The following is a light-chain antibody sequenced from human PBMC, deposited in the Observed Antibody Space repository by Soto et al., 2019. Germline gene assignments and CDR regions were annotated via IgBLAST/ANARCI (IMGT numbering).Light chain of an antibody. Sequence: DIVMTQSPLSLSVTPGEPASISCRSSQSLLHSNGYYYLDWYLQKPGQAPQLLIYLGSNRASGVPDRFSGSGSGTDFTLKISRVEAEDFGVYYCMQALQTPRTFGQGTRVEIK. CDR3: MQALQTPRT. CDR2: LGS. V-gene: IGKV2-28*01. CDR1: QSLLHSNGYYY. J-gene: IGKJ1*01.